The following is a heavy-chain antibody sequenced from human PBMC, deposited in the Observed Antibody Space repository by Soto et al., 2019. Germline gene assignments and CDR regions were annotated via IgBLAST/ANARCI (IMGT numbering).Heavy chain of an antibody. J-gene: IGHJ6*02. CDR1: GGTFSSYA. CDR2: IIPIFGTA. V-gene: IGHV1-69*13. Sequence: ASVKVSCKASGGTFSSYAISWVRQAPGQGLEWMGGIIPIFGTANYAQKFQGRVTITADESTSTAYMELSSLRSEDTAVYYCARDSLPQIAARHDYYYGMDVWGQGTTVTVSS. CDR3: ARDSLPQIAARHDYYYGMDV. D-gene: IGHD6-6*01.